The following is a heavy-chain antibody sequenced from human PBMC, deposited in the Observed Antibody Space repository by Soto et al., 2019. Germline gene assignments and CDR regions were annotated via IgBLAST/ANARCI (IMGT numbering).Heavy chain of an antibody. D-gene: IGHD6-13*01. Sequence: SETLSLTCTVSGGSISSSSYYWGWIRQPPGKGLEWIGSIYYSGSTYYNPSLKSRVTISVVTSTNQYSLKLSSVPAADTAVHYCARRRREEAAGQRGSYGMDVWGQGTTVTVSS. CDR2: IYYSGST. V-gene: IGHV4-39*01. CDR1: GGSISSSSYY. CDR3: ARRRREEAAGQRGSYGMDV. J-gene: IGHJ6*02.